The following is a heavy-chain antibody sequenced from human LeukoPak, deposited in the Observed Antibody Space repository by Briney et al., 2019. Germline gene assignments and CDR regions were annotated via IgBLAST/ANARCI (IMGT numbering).Heavy chain of an antibody. CDR3: ASATTVTTRWFDP. CDR1: GYSVSSDYY. Sequence: SDTLFLTCTVPGYSVSSDYYWGWIRQPPGKWPAWIGSIYHDGNTYYNPSFKSRVTISVDTSKNQFSLKLTSMTAAATAVYYCASATTVTTRWFDPWGQGTLVIVSS. V-gene: IGHV4-38-2*02. D-gene: IGHD4-11*01. J-gene: IGHJ5*02. CDR2: IYHDGNT.